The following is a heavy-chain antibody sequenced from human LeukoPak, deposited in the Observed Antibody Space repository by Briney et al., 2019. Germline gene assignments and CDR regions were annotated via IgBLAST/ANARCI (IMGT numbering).Heavy chain of an antibody. V-gene: IGHV4-34*01. J-gene: IGHJ6*03. CDR3: ARGPHYDYVWGSYRYKYYYYMDV. CDR1: GGSFSGYY. D-gene: IGHD3-16*02. CDR2: INHSGST. Sequence: SETLSLTCAVYGGSFSGYYWSWIRQPPGKGLEWIGEINHSGSTNYNPSLKSRVTISVYTSNKQFSLKLSSVNAADTAVYYCARGPHYDYVWGSYRYKYYYYMDVWGKGTTVTVSS.